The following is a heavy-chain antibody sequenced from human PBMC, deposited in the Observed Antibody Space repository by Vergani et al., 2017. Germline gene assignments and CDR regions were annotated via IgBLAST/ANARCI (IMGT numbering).Heavy chain of an antibody. J-gene: IGHJ4*02. CDR2: IYSGGST. Sequence: EVQLLESGGGLVQPGGSLRLSCAASGFTVSSNYMSWVRQAPGKGLEWVSVIYSGGSTYYADSVKGRFTICRDNSKNTLYLQMNSLRAEDTAVYYCARDSPGDEEYYWGQGTLVTVSS. CDR1: GFTVSSNY. V-gene: IGHV3-66*01. D-gene: IGHD4-17*01. CDR3: ARDSPGDEEYY.